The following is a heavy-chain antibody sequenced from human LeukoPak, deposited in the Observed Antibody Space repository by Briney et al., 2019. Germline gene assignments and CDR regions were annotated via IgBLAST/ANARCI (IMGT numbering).Heavy chain of an antibody. J-gene: IGHJ4*02. CDR2: IYHSGST. V-gene: IGHV4-38-2*01. CDR3: ARPAATGYYFDY. D-gene: IGHD2-15*01. Sequence: SETLSLTCAVFGYYISSGYYWGWIRQPPGKGLEWIGSIYHSGSTYYNPSLKSRVPISVDTSKNQFSLRLSSLTAADTAVYYCARPAATGYYFDYRGQGTLVTVSS. CDR1: GYYISSGYY.